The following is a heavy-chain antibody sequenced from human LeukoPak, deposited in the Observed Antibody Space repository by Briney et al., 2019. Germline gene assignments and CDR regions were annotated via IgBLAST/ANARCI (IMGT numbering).Heavy chain of an antibody. CDR2: IYSSGTT. CDR1: GGSFSGYY. J-gene: IGHJ4*02. CDR3: ARHETGGTYPLKY. D-gene: IGHD1-26*01. V-gene: IGHV4-34*11. Sequence: SETLSLTCAVYGGSFSGYYWSWIRQPPGKGLESIGYIYSSGTTNYNPSLQSRVTMLVDTSRNQFSLRLSSVTAADTAVYYCARHETGGTYPLKYWGQGTLVTVSS.